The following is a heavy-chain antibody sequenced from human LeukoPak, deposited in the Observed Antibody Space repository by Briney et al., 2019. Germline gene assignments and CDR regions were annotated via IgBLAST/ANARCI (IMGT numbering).Heavy chain of an antibody. CDR1: GFTFSSYR. CDR3: ARDSWEQGAFDI. J-gene: IGHJ3*02. D-gene: IGHD1-26*01. V-gene: IGHV3-7*01. CDR2: IKQDGSEK. Sequence: GGSLRLSCTASGFTFSSYRMSGVRQAPGKGLEWVANIKQDGSEKYYVDSVKGRFTISRDNAKNSLYLQMNSLRAEDTAVYYCARDSWEQGAFDIWGRGTMVTVSS.